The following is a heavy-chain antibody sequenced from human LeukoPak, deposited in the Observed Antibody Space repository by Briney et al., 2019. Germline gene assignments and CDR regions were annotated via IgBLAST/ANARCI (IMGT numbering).Heavy chain of an antibody. CDR1: GFTFSSYW. D-gene: IGHD1-26*01. V-gene: IGHV3-7*03. CDR2: IKEDGSEK. CDR3: ARLHSAIYYGDAFDI. Sequence: GGSLRLSCAVSGFTFSSYWMTWVRQAPGKGLEWVAKIKEDGSEKYYVDSVKGRFTVSRDDVKNSLFLQMNSLRAEDTAAYYCARLHSAIYYGDAFDIWGQGTMVTVSS. J-gene: IGHJ3*02.